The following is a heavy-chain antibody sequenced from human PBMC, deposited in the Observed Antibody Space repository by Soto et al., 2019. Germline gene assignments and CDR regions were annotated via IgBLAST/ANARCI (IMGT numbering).Heavy chain of an antibody. Sequence: QVQLVQSGAEVKEPGASVKVSCKTSGYMFTAYYIHWVRQAPGQGLEWMGYINPSSGGPISAQKFQARVTLSRDTSKRTVYMELSNLRSDDTAMYYCARDPPRKYDVQSIEDYWGQGTLVTVS. J-gene: IGHJ4*02. CDR2: INPSSGGP. CDR3: ARDPPRKYDVQSIEDY. D-gene: IGHD3-3*01. V-gene: IGHV1-2*02. CDR1: GYMFTAYY.